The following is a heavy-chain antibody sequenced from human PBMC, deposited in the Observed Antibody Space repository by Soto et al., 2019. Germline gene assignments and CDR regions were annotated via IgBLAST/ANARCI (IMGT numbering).Heavy chain of an antibody. Sequence: DVQLVESGGGLVKPGGSLRLSCAATGFTFSSYWVHWVRQVPGKGLVWVSRINTDGRTTDYADSVKGRFTISRDNAKNTLYLQMKSLRADDTAVYYCVRAGNNSDWYSAFDIWGQGTRVIVSP. CDR2: INTDGRTT. CDR3: VRAGNNSDWYSAFDI. V-gene: IGHV3-74*01. D-gene: IGHD6-19*01. J-gene: IGHJ3*02. CDR1: GFTFSSYW.